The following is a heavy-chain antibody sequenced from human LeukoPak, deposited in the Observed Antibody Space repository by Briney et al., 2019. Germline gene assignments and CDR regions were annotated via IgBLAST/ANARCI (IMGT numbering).Heavy chain of an antibody. CDR1: GGSISSSSYY. V-gene: IGHV4-39*07. Sequence: ETLSLTCTVSGGSISSSSYYWAWFRQPPGKGLEWIGSVYYAGTIYYNPSLKSRVTVSVDTSMTQFSLKLNSVTAADTAVYYCASAQTSGWYAFDYWGQGTLVTVSS. CDR3: ASAQTSGWYAFDY. CDR2: VYYAGTI. D-gene: IGHD6-19*01. J-gene: IGHJ4*02.